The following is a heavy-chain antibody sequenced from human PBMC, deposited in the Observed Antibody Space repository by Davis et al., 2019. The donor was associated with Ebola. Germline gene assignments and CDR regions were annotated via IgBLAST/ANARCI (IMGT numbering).Heavy chain of an antibody. V-gene: IGHV3-9*01. CDR3: AKSTVTHYYFGMDV. CDR1: GFTFRTYR. CDR2: ITWSSGSI. D-gene: IGHD4-11*01. Sequence: SLSLSCGASGFTFRTYRMHWVPQAPGPGPLRVSGITWSSGSIGYADSVKGRFTISRDNAKNSLYLQMNSLRPEDTAIYFCAKSTVTHYYFGMDVWGQGTTVTVSS. J-gene: IGHJ6*02.